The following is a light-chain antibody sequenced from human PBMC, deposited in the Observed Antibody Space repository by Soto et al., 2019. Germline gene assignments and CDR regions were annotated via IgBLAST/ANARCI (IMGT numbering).Light chain of an antibody. CDR1: QTVSDD. J-gene: IGKJ3*01. CDR3: QQNHDWPPIT. Sequence: EIVMTQSPATLFVSPGEIATLSCRASQTVSDDLAWYQQKPGQAPRLLIYGASTRATDIPARFSGGVSGTESTLTIRHLQSEDSVIYCRQQNHDWPPITFGPGTKVNI. V-gene: IGKV3-15*01. CDR2: GAS.